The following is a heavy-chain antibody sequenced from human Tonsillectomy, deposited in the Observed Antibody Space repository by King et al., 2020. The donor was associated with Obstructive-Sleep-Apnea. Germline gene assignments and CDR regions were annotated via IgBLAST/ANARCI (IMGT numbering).Heavy chain of an antibody. V-gene: IGHV1-18*01. Sequence: QLVQSGAEVKKPGASVKVSCKASGYTFTSYGISWVRQAPGQGLEWLGWISAYNGNTNYAQKLQGRVTMTTDTSTSTAYMELRSLSSDDTAVYYCARAQLRYFDWLLYPDYWGQGTLVTVSS. CDR1: GYTFTSYG. CDR2: ISAYNGNT. CDR3: ARAQLRYFDWLLYPDY. D-gene: IGHD3-9*01. J-gene: IGHJ4*02.